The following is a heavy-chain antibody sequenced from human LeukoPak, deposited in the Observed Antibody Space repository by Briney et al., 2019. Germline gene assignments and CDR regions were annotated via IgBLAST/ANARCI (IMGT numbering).Heavy chain of an antibody. V-gene: IGHV3-48*03. CDR2: ISSSGSTI. CDR3: ARKCSSSCHSGGYAFDI. J-gene: IGHJ3*02. D-gene: IGHD6-13*01. Sequence: PGGSLRLSCAASGFTFSSYEMNWVRQAPGKGLEWVSYISSSGSTIYYADSVKGRFTISRDNAKNSLYLQMNSLRAEDTAVYYCARKCSSSCHSGGYAFDIWGQGTMVTVSS. CDR1: GFTFSSYE.